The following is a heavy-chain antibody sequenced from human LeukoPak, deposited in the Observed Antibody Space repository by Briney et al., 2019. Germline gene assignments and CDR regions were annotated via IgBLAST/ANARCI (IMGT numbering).Heavy chain of an antibody. J-gene: IGHJ4*02. CDR2: INHSGST. CDR3: ARAVAGTLDY. Sequence: SETLSLTCAVYGGSFSGYYWSWIRQPPGKGLEWIGEINHSGSTNYNPSLKSRVTISVDTSKNQFSLKLSSVTAADTAVYYCARAVAGTLDYWGQGTLVTVSS. CDR1: GGSFSGYY. V-gene: IGHV4-34*01. D-gene: IGHD6-19*01.